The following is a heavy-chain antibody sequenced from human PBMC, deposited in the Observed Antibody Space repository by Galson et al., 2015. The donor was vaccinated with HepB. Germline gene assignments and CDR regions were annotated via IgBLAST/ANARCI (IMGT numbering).Heavy chain of an antibody. Sequence: SLRLSCAASGFTFSSYAMHWVRQAPGKGLEYVSAISSNGGSTYYANSVKGRFTISRDNSKNTLYLQMGSLRAEDMAVYYCARDLGVVAATGAFDIWGQGTMVTVSS. V-gene: IGHV3-64*01. J-gene: IGHJ3*02. CDR3: ARDLGVVAATGAFDI. CDR2: ISSNGGST. CDR1: GFTFSSYA. D-gene: IGHD2-15*01.